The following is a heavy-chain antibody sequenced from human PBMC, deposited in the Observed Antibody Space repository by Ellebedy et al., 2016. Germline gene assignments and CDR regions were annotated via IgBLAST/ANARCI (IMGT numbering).Heavy chain of an antibody. Sequence: SETLSLTCDVSGGSVTSDYWNWIRRPPGKGLEWIGYVFHTGAAHYNPSLGSRVTMSVDTSKSQFSLRLTSVTAADTAVYYCARKFLSYHHGFDVWGQGTRVTVSS. J-gene: IGHJ3*01. CDR2: VFHTGAA. CDR1: GGSVTSDY. V-gene: IGHV4-59*02. D-gene: IGHD1-26*01. CDR3: ARKFLSYHHGFDV.